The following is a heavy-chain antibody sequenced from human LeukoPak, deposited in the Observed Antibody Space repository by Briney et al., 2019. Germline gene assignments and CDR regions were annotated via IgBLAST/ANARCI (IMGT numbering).Heavy chain of an antibody. J-gene: IGHJ4*02. CDR2: ISAYNGNT. V-gene: IGHV1-18*04. CDR1: GYTFTSYG. D-gene: IGHD4-17*01. CDR3: AGGPLNYGDYPYADY. Sequence: GASVKVSCKASGYTFTSYGISWVRQAPGQGLEWMGWISAYNGNTNYAQKLQGRVTMTTDTSTSTAYMELRSLRSDDTAVYYRAGGPLNYGDYPYADYGGQGTLVTVSS.